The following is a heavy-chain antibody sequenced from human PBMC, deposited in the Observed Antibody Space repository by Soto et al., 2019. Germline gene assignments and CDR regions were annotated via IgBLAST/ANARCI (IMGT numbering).Heavy chain of an antibody. CDR2: ISSSGSYI. CDR3: ARESEDLTSNFDY. Sequence: PVGSQRDSWGASGVNFISYSRNCVRKIAGKGLEWVSSISSSGSYIYYADSGKGRFTISRDNAKNSLYLQMNSLRAEDTAVYYCARESEDLTSNFDYWGQRTPVTVSS. V-gene: IGHV3-21*01. J-gene: IGHJ4*02. CDR1: GVNFISYS.